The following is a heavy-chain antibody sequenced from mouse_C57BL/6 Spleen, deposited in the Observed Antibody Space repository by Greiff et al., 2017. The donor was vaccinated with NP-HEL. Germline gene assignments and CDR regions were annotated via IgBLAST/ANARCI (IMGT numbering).Heavy chain of an antibody. CDR1: GFTFSDYY. Sequence: EVKLVESGGGLVQPGGSLKLSCAASGFTFSDYYMYWVRQTPEKRLEWVAYLSNGGGSTYYPDTVKGRFTISRDNAKNTLYLQMSRLKSEDTAMYYCARRGVYYDYDGDAMDYWGQGTSVTVSS. CDR2: LSNGGGST. V-gene: IGHV5-12*01. J-gene: IGHJ4*01. D-gene: IGHD2-4*01. CDR3: ARRGVYYDYDGDAMDY.